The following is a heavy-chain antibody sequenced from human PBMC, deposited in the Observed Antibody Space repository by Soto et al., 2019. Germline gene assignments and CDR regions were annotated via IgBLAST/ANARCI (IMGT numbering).Heavy chain of an antibody. CDR1: GFTFSNYW. J-gene: IGHJ4*02. CDR3: ETGRCGGDCFWNLDF. D-gene: IGHD2-21*02. CDR2: IWSDGSTK. V-gene: IGHV3-33*08. Sequence: PGGSLRLSYVGGGFTFSNYWMSWVLQAPGKGLEWVAVIWSDGSTKNYEDSVKGGFTISRDNSKNTLYLQMNSLRAEHTAVYYSETGRCGGDCFWNLDFWGPGTLVPVYS.